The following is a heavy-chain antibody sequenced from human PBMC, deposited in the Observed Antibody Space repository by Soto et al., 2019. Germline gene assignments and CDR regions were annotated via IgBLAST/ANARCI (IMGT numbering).Heavy chain of an antibody. J-gene: IGHJ4*02. V-gene: IGHV1-18*01. D-gene: IGHD3-16*01. CDR3: ARIGVSSGHESPDFDS. CDR2: ISGFNGNA. CDR1: GYTFNFYG. Sequence: ASVKVSCKASGYTFNFYGITWVRQAPGQGLEWMGWISGFNGNANYAADLQGRVTMTTDTSTSTAYMELRGLRSDDTAVYYCARIGVSSGHESPDFDSWGQGTLVTVSS.